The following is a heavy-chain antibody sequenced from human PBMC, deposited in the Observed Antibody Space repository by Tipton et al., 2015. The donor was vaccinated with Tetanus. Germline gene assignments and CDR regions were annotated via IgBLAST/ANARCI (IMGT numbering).Heavy chain of an antibody. Sequence: GLVKPSETLSLTCTVSGGSVRSGDYSWNWIRQPPGKGLEWLAYVSYSGRTNSNYSLKSRITISQDTSKNQFSLRLTSVTAADTAVYYCVRPARYCSGGSCFLALDFWGQGTQVTVSS. D-gene: IGHD2-15*01. CDR1: GGSVRSGDYS. V-gene: IGHV4-61*08. J-gene: IGHJ4*02. CDR2: VSYSGRT. CDR3: VRPARYCSGGSCFLALDF.